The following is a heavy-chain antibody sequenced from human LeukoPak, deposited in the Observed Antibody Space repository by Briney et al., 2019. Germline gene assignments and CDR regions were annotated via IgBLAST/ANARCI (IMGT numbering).Heavy chain of an antibody. J-gene: IGHJ5*02. V-gene: IGHV1-18*01. CDR3: AREEAYYDFWSGYYNWFDP. CDR2: ISAYNGNT. CDR1: GYTFTSYG. Sequence: ASVKVSCKASGYTFTSYGISWVRQAPGQELEWMGWISAYNGNTNYAQKLQGRVTMTTDTSTSTAYMELRSLRSDDTAVYYCAREEAYYDFWSGYYNWFDPWGQGTLVTVSS. D-gene: IGHD3-3*01.